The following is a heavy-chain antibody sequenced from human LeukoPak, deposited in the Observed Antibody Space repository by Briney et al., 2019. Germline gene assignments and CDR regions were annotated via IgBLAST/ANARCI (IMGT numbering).Heavy chain of an antibody. CDR1: GGTFSSYA. V-gene: IGHV1-69*05. J-gene: IGHJ5*02. CDR3: ARVPSIAAGGPLDP. D-gene: IGHD6-13*01. CDR2: IIPIFGTA. Sequence: SVKVSCKASGGTFSSYAINWVRQAPGQGLEWMGGIIPIFGTANYAQKFQGRVTITTDESTSTAYMELSSLRSEDTAVYYCARVPSIAAGGPLDPWGQGTLVTVSS.